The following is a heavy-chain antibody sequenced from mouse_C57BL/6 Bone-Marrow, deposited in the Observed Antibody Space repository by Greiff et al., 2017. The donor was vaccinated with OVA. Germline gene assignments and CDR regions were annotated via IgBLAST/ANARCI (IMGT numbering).Heavy chain of an antibody. J-gene: IGHJ1*03. Sequence: EVMLVESGGGLVQPGGSLKLSCAASGFTFSDYGMAWVRQAPRKGPEWVAFISNLAYSIYYADTVTGRFTISRENAKNTLYLEMSSLRSEDTAMYYCARQFDGYPYWYFDVWGTGTTVTVSS. CDR2: ISNLAYSI. CDR1: GFTFSDYG. CDR3: ARQFDGYPYWYFDV. V-gene: IGHV5-15*01. D-gene: IGHD2-3*01.